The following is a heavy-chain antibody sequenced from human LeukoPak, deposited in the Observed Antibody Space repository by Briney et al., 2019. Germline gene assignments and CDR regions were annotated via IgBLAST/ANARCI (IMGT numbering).Heavy chain of an antibody. Sequence: SETLSLTCTVSGGSISSSSYYWGWIRQPPGKGLEWIGSIYYSGSTYYNPSLKSRVTISVDTSKNQFSLKLSSVTAADMAVYYCARERGYCSSTSCYPYYYYGMDVWGQGTTVTVSS. V-gene: IGHV4-39*01. CDR3: ARERGYCSSTSCYPYYYYGMDV. D-gene: IGHD2-2*01. J-gene: IGHJ6*02. CDR2: IYYSGST. CDR1: GGSISSSSYY.